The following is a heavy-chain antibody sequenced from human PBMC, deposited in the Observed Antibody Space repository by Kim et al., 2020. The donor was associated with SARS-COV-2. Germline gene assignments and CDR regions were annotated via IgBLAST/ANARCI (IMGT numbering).Heavy chain of an antibody. V-gene: IGHV1-69*13. CDR3: ASSSGYFSHYFDY. J-gene: IGHJ4*02. Sequence: SVKVSCKASGGTFSSYAISWVRQAPGQGLEWMGGIIPIFGTANYAQKFQGRVTITADESTSTAYMELSSLRSEDTAVYYCASSSGYFSHYFDYWGQGTLVTVSS. D-gene: IGHD3-22*01. CDR1: GGTFSSYA. CDR2: IIPIFGTA.